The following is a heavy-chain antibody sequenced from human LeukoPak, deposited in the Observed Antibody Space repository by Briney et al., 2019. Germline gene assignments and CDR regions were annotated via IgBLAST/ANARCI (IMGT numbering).Heavy chain of an antibody. CDR3: ARSGDSSGYIWSAYFDY. V-gene: IGHV4-59*01. CDR1: GGSISSYY. J-gene: IGHJ4*02. D-gene: IGHD3-22*01. CDR2: IYYSGST. Sequence: SETLSLTCTVSGGSISSYYWSWLRQPPGKGLEWIGYIYYSGSTNYNPSLKSRVTISVDTSKNQFSLKLSSVTAADTAVYYCARSGDSSGYIWSAYFDYWGQGTLVTVSS.